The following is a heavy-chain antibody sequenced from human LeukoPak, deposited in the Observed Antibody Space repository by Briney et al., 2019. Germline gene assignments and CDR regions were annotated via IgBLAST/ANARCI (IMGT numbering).Heavy chain of an antibody. CDR1: GGSLSGYY. Sequence: PSETLSLTCAVYGGSLSGYYWSWIRQPPGKGLGWIGEINHSGSTNYNPSLKSRVTISVDTSKNQFSLKLSSVTAADTAVYYCARVPRRYYYCMDVWGKGTTVTVSS. CDR3: ARVPRRYYYCMDV. CDR2: INHSGST. V-gene: IGHV4-34*01. J-gene: IGHJ6*03.